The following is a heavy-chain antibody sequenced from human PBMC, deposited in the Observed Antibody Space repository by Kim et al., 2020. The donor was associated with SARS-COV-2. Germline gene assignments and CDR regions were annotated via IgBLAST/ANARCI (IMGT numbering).Heavy chain of an antibody. V-gene: IGHV3-11*01. J-gene: IGHJ6*02. Sequence: SVKGRFTTSRDNAKNSLYLQMNSLRAEDPAVYYCARDLQRFLEWLTGMDVWGQGTTVTVSS. D-gene: IGHD3-3*01. CDR3: ARDLQRFLEWLTGMDV.